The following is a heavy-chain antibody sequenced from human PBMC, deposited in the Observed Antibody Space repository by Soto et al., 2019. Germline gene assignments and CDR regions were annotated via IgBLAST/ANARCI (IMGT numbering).Heavy chain of an antibody. CDR1: GYTFTSYG. J-gene: IGHJ4*02. Sequence: ASVKVSCKASGYTFTSYGISWVRQAPGQGLEWMGWISTYNGNTNYAQKLQGRVTMTTDTSTTTAYMELRSLRSDDTAVYYCARDSRDILTGYYPTFDYWGQGTLVTV. CDR2: ISTYNGNT. D-gene: IGHD3-9*01. V-gene: IGHV1-18*01. CDR3: ARDSRDILTGYYPTFDY.